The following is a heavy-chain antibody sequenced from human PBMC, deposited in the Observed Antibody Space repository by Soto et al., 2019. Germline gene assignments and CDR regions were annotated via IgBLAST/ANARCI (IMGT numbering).Heavy chain of an antibody. CDR3: VRYCTTTLCNGVATRTFDY. CDR1: GFTFSTYE. J-gene: IGHJ4*02. CDR2: ISSSGSSV. V-gene: IGHV3-48*03. Sequence: GGSLRLSCAASGFTFSTYEMNWVRQAPGKGLEWVSYISSSGSSVYYADSVKGRFTISRDNSRSSLYLQMNSLRDDDTALYYCVRYCTTTLCNGVATRTFDYWGQGTLVTVSS. D-gene: IGHD2-2*01.